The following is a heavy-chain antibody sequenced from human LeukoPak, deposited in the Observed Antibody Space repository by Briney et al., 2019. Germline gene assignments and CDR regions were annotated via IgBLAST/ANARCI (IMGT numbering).Heavy chain of an antibody. V-gene: IGHV4-39*01. CDR2: IYYTGST. Sequence: PSETLSLTCTVSGGSISSSRYYWGYIRQPPGMGLEWPGSIYYTGSTYYNPSLKSLVTVSVDTSKNQFSLKLNSVTAADTAVYYCVRHDLIGITGGNFDYWGQGTLVSVSS. J-gene: IGHJ4*02. D-gene: IGHD1-14*01. CDR3: VRHDLIGITGGNFDY. CDR1: GGSISSSRYY.